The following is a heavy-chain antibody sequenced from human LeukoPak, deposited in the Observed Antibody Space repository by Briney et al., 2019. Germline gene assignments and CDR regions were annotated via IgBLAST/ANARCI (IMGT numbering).Heavy chain of an antibody. CDR1: GGSISSYY. D-gene: IGHD1-26*01. J-gene: IGHJ4*02. CDR2: IYYSGST. CDR3: ARGGAASFDY. Sequence: SETLSLTCTVSGGSISSYYWSWIRQPPGKGLEWIGYIYYSGSTNYNPSLKSRVTISVDTSKNQFSLKLSSVTAADTAVYYCARGGAASFDYWGQGTLVTVPS. V-gene: IGHV4-59*01.